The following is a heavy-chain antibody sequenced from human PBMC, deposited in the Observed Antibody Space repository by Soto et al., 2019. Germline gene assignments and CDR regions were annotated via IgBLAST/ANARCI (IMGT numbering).Heavy chain of an antibody. CDR2: ISSSGSTI. CDR1: GFTFSSYG. J-gene: IGHJ4*02. CDR3: ARVVGIAARPGYFDY. V-gene: IGHV3-48*04. D-gene: IGHD6-6*01. Sequence: GGSLRLSCAASGFTFSSYGMHWVRQAPGKGLEWVSYISSSGSTIYYADSVKGRFTISRDNAKNSLYLQMNSLRAEDTAVYYCARVVGIAARPGYFDYWGQGTLVTVSS.